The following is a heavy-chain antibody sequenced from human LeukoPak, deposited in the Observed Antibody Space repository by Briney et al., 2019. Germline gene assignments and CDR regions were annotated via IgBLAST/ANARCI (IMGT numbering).Heavy chain of an antibody. V-gene: IGHV5-51*01. CDR1: GYSFTSYW. CDR3: ARLNPAAAGLYYFDY. CDR2: IYPGDSDT. Sequence: GESLKISCKGSGYSFTSYWIGWVRQMPGKGLEWMGIIYPGDSDTRYSPSFQGQVTISADESISTAYLQWSSLKASDTAMYYCARLNPAAAGLYYFDYWGQGTLVTVSS. J-gene: IGHJ4*02. D-gene: IGHD6-13*01.